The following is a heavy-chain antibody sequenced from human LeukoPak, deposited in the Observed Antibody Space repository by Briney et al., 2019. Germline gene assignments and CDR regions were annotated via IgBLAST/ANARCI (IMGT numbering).Heavy chain of an antibody. Sequence: GGSMRLSCAASGFTVSDSYMTWVRQAPGKGLDWVSVIYSGAGSYYADSVKGRFTISRDNSKNTVYLQMNSLRDEGTAIYYCAKGGNGALDYWGRGTLVTVSS. D-gene: IGHD2-8*01. V-gene: IGHV3-53*01. CDR1: GFTVSDSY. CDR2: IYSGAGS. J-gene: IGHJ4*02. CDR3: AKGGNGALDY.